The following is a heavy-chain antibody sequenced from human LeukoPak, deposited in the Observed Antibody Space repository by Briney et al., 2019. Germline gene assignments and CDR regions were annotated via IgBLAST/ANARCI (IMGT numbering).Heavy chain of an antibody. V-gene: IGHV1-69*05. Sequence: SVKVSCKASGGTFSSYAISWVRQAPGQGLEWMGGIIPIFGTANYAQKFQGRVTITTDESTSTAYMELSSLRSEDTAVYYCASGRGYYDSSGYYLDYWGQGTLVTVSS. CDR2: IIPIFGTA. CDR1: GGTFSSYA. D-gene: IGHD3-22*01. J-gene: IGHJ4*02. CDR3: ASGRGYYDSSGYYLDY.